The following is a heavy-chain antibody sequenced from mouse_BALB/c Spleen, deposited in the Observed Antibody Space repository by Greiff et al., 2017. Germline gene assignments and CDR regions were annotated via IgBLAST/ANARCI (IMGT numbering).Heavy chain of an antibody. J-gene: IGHJ4*01. Sequence: EVMLVESGGGLVKPGGSLKLSCAASGFTFSDYYMYWVRQTPEKRLEWVATISDGGSYTYYPDMVKGRFTISRDNAKNNQYLQMSSLKSEDTAMYYCAREGGYAMDYWGQGTSVTVSS. CDR3: AREGGYAMDY. V-gene: IGHV5-4*02. CDR1: GFTFSDYY. CDR2: ISDGGSYT.